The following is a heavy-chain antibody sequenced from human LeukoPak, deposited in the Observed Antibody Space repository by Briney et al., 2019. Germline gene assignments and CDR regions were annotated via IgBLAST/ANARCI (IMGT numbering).Heavy chain of an antibody. D-gene: IGHD1-26*01. V-gene: IGHV5-51*01. J-gene: IGHJ6*02. CDR2: IYPGDSDT. Sequence: GESLKISCKGSGYSFTSYRIGWVRQMPGKGLEWMGIIYPGDSDTRYSPSFQGQVTISADKSISTAYLQWSSLKASDTAMYYCARRVGGSYYNYYYGMDVWGQGTTVTVSS. CDR3: ARRVGGSYYNYYYGMDV. CDR1: GYSFTSYR.